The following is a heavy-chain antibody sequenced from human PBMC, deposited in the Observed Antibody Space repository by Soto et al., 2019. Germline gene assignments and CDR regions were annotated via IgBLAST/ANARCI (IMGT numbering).Heavy chain of an antibody. D-gene: IGHD4-17*01. CDR1: GFTFSSYS. J-gene: IGHJ6*02. CDR2: ISSSSSTI. V-gene: IGHV3-48*01. CDR3: ARHGDYVSLDV. Sequence: GGSLRLSCAASGFTFSSYSMNWVRQAPGKGLEWVSYISSSSSTIYYADSVKGRFTISRDNAKNSLYLQMNSLRAEDTAVYYCARHGDYVSLDVWGQGTTVTVSS.